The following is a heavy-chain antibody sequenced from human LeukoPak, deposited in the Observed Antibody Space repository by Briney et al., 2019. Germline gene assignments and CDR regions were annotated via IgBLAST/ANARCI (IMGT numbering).Heavy chain of an antibody. CDR3: ARDRARYGDPSRVV. D-gene: IGHD4-17*01. V-gene: IGHV3-21*01. Sequence: GGSLRLSCAASGFTFSSYGMSWVRQAPGKGLEWVSSISSSSSYIYYADSVKGRFTISRDNAKNSLYLQMNSLRAEDTAVYYCARDRARYGDPSRVVWGKGTTVTVSS. J-gene: IGHJ6*04. CDR1: GFTFSSYG. CDR2: ISSSSSYI.